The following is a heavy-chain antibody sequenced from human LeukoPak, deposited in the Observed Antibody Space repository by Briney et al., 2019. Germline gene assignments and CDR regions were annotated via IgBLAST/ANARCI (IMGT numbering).Heavy chain of an antibody. Sequence: QSGGSLRLSCAASGFTFDDYGMCWVRQAPGKGLEWVSGINWNGDNTDYADSVKGRFTISRDNAKNSLYLQMNSLRAEDTALYYCARGFDGNFDYWGQGTLVTVSP. D-gene: IGHD3-9*01. CDR1: GFTFDDYG. CDR3: ARGFDGNFDY. V-gene: IGHV3-20*04. J-gene: IGHJ4*02. CDR2: INWNGDNT.